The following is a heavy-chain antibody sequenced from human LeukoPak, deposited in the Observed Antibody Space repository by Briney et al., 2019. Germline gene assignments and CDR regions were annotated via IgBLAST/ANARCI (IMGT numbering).Heavy chain of an antibody. V-gene: IGHV1-46*01. CDR3: ARDGKKNYSDRSGYYFDY. Sequence: ASVKVSCKASGYTFISYYMHWVRQAPGQGLEWMGLINPSGGSTRYAQKFQGRVTMTRDMSTSTVYMELSSLRSEDTAVYYCARDGKKNYSDRSGYYFDYWGQGTLVTVSS. D-gene: IGHD3-22*01. CDR2: INPSGGST. J-gene: IGHJ4*02. CDR1: GYTFISYY.